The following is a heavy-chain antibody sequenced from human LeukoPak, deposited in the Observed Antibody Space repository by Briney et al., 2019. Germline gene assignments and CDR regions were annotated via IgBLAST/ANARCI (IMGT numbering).Heavy chain of an antibody. CDR3: ARDPQYSGYDWTFDY. D-gene: IGHD5-12*01. Sequence: GGSLRLSCAASGFTFSDYYMSWIRQAPGKGLEWVSYISSSGSTIYYADSVKGRFTISRDNAKNSLYLQMNSLRAEDTAVYYCARDPQYSGYDWTFDYWGQGTLVTVSS. J-gene: IGHJ4*02. CDR2: ISSSGSTI. V-gene: IGHV3-11*01. CDR1: GFTFSDYY.